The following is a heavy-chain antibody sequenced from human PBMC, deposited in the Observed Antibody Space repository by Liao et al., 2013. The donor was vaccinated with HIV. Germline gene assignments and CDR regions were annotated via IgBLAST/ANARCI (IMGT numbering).Heavy chain of an antibody. Sequence: QVHLQESGPGLVKSSATLSLTCTVSGGSMSSHYWSWIRQSPGKGLEWIGYIYYAGDTSYNPSLKSRVTISVDTSEDQFSLRLRSVTAADTAVYYCGRDRASDFWTGSRGGDAFDIWGQGTMVTVSS. V-gene: IGHV4-59*11. J-gene: IGHJ3*02. CDR2: IYYAGDT. D-gene: IGHD3/OR15-3a*01. CDR3: GRDRASDFWTGSRGGDAFDI. CDR1: GGSMSSHY.